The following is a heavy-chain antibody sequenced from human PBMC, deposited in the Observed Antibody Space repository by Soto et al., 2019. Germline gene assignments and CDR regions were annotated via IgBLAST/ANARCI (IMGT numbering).Heavy chain of an antibody. CDR2: IYPGDPDT. V-gene: IGHV5-51*01. CDR3: ASRITMVRGVSYGMAV. Sequence: ESLKISCKGSGYSFTSYWIGWVRQMPGKGLEWMGIIYPGDPDTRYSPSFQGQVTISADKSISTAYLQWSSLKASDAAVYYCASRITMVRGVSYGMAVWGQGTTVTVSS. D-gene: IGHD3-10*01. CDR1: GYSFTSYW. J-gene: IGHJ6*02.